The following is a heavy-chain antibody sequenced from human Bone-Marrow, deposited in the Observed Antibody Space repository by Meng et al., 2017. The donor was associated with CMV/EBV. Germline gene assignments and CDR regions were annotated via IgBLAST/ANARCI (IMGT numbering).Heavy chain of an antibody. CDR2: ISAYNGNT. J-gene: IGHJ5*02. Sequence: ASVKVSCEASGYSFTGYYMHWVRQAPGQGLEWMGWISAYNGNTNYAQKLQGRVTMTTDTSTSTAYMELRSLRSDDTAVYYCARDLVPAAIRGHNWFDPWGQGTLVTVS. CDR3: ARDLVPAAIRGHNWFDP. CDR1: GYSFTGYY. V-gene: IGHV1-18*01. D-gene: IGHD2-2*02.